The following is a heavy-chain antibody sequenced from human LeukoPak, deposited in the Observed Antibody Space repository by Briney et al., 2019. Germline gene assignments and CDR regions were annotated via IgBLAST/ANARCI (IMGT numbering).Heavy chain of an antibody. CDR1: GFTFSSYG. Sequence: GGSLRLSCAASGFTFSSYGMHWVRQAPGKGLEWVAFIRYDGSNKYYADSVKGRFTISRDNSKNTLYLQMNSLRAEDTAVYYCARGGQLRDLIDYWGQGTLVTVSS. D-gene: IGHD2-2*01. V-gene: IGHV3-30*02. J-gene: IGHJ4*02. CDR3: ARGGQLRDLIDY. CDR2: IRYDGSNK.